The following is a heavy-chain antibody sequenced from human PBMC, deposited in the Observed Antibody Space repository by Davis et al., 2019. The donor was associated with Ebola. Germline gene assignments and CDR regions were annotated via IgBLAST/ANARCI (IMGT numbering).Heavy chain of an antibody. D-gene: IGHD5-18*01. Sequence: MPSETLFLTCAVYGGSFSGYYWSWIRQPPGKGLEWIGEINHSGSTNYNPSLKSRVTISVDTSKNQFSLKLSSVTAADTAVYYCARGKGYSYGLRGFDPWGQGTLVTVSS. CDR2: INHSGST. CDR1: GGSFSGYY. J-gene: IGHJ5*02. V-gene: IGHV4-34*01. CDR3: ARGKGYSYGLRGFDP.